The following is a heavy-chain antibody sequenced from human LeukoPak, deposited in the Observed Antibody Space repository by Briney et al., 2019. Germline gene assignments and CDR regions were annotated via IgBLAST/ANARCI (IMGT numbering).Heavy chain of an antibody. Sequence: KPSETLSLTCSVSGGSISSSSYYWGWIRQPPGKGLEWIGTFHYSGSTYYNPSLKSRVTISVNMSKNQFSLKLISVTAADTAVYYCARLYRKTYKWNDQPDYWGQGTLVTVSS. CDR3: ARLYRKTYKWNDQPDY. CDR2: FHYSGST. V-gene: IGHV4-39*07. D-gene: IGHD1-20*01. J-gene: IGHJ4*02. CDR1: GGSISSSSYY.